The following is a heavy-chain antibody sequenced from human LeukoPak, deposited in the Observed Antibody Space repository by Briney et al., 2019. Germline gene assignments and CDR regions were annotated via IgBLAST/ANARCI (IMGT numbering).Heavy chain of an antibody. CDR2: IYYSGST. V-gene: IGHV4-59*12. D-gene: IGHD4-11*01. CDR1: GGSISSCY. J-gene: IGHJ5*02. CDR3: ASSTPDYSNYVEWFDP. Sequence: PSETLSLTCTVSGGSISSCYWSWIRQPPGKGLEWIGYIYYSGSTNYNPSLKSRVTISVDTSKNQFSLKLSSVTAADTAVYYCASSTPDYSNYVEWFDPWGQGTLVTVSS.